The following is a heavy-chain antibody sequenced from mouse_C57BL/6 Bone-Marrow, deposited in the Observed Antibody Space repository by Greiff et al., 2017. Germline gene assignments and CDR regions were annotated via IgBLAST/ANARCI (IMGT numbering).Heavy chain of an antibody. CDR3: ARLKQAWFAY. CDR1: GFSLTSYG. V-gene: IGHV2-2*01. Sequence: VQLKESGPGLVQPSQSLSITCTVSGFSLTSYGVHWVRQSPGKGLEWLGVIWSGGSTDYNAAFISRLSISKDNSKSQVFFKMNSLQADDTAIYYCARLKQAWFAYWGQGTLVTVSA. J-gene: IGHJ3*01. CDR2: IWSGGST. D-gene: IGHD1-3*01.